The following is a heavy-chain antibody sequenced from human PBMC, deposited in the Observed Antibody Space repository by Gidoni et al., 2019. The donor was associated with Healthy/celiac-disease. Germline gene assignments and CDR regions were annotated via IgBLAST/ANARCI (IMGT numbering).Heavy chain of an antibody. CDR1: GFSFGSEH. D-gene: IGHD3-22*01. V-gene: IGHV3-23*01. J-gene: IGHJ4*02. Sequence: EVQLLASGGGLVQPGGSLRLSCAASGFSFGSEHMSWVSPAPGKGLEWVSAISGSGGSTYYADSVKGRFTISRDNSKNTLYLQMNSLRAEDTAVYYCAKVGYYDSSGYYYSYFDYWGQGTLVTVSS. CDR2: ISGSGGST. CDR3: AKVGYYDSSGYYYSYFDY.